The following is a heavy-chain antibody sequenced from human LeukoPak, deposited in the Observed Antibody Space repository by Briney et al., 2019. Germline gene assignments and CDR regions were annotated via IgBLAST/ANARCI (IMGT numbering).Heavy chain of an antibody. CDR2: INPSGGGT. Sequence: ASVKVSCKASRYTFSSYYMHWVRQAPGQGLEWMGIINPSGGGTSYAEKIQGRVTMTRDTSTSTVYMELSSLRSEDTAVYYCARDFCSSTSCYAPTNWFDPWGQGTLVTVSS. D-gene: IGHD2-2*01. CDR3: ARDFCSSTSCYAPTNWFDP. V-gene: IGHV1-46*01. J-gene: IGHJ5*02. CDR1: RYTFSSYY.